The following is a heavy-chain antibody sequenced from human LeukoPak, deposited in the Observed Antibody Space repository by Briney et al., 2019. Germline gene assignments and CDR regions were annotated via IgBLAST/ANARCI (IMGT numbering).Heavy chain of an antibody. CDR2: INPSGGST. D-gene: IGHD6-13*01. CDR3: ARVKGTSSSWYRGAFDI. Sequence: ASVKVSCKASGYTFTSYYMHWVRQAPGQGREWMGIINPSGGSTSYAQKFQGRVTMTRDTSTSTVYMELSSLRSEDTAVYYCARVKGTSSSWYRGAFDIWGQGTMVTVSS. CDR1: GYTFTSYY. J-gene: IGHJ3*02. V-gene: IGHV1-46*03.